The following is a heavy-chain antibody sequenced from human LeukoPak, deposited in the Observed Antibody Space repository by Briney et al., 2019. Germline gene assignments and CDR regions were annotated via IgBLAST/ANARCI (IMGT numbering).Heavy chain of an antibody. J-gene: IGHJ4*02. D-gene: IGHD5-12*01. CDR2: IKQDGSEK. Sequence: GGSLRLSCAASGFTFSSYWMSWVRQAPGKGLEWVANIKQDGSEKYYVDSVKGRFTISRDNAKNSLYLQMNSLRAEDTAVYYCARGVIVATKYYFDYWGQGTLVTASS. CDR3: ARGVIVATKYYFDY. CDR1: GFTFSSYW. V-gene: IGHV3-7*04.